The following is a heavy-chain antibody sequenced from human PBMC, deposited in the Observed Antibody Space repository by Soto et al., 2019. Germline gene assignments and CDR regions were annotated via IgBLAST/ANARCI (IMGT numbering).Heavy chain of an antibody. V-gene: IGHV1-24*01. CDR2: FDPEDGET. CDR1: GFTFTSSA. J-gene: IGHJ4*02. CDR3: ATRGVSRYDFWSGLDY. Sequence: ASVKVSCKASGFTFTSSAVHWVRQAPGKGLEWMGGFDPEDGETIYAQKFQGRVTMTEDTSTDTAYMELSSLRSEDTAVYYCATRGVSRYDFWSGLDYWGQGTLVTVSS. D-gene: IGHD3-3*01.